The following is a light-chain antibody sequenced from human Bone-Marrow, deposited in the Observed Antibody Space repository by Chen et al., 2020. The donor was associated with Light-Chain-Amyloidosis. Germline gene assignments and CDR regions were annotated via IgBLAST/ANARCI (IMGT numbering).Light chain of an antibody. CDR1: SSDLGGYDL. CDR2: EVN. Sequence: QSALTQPASVSGAPGQSITISCTRTSSDLGGYDLISWYQRHPGKAPKLIIYEVNQRPSGVSYRCSGSKSGNTASLTISGLQAEDEADYFCCSYAITVNFFWVFGGGTKVTVL. J-gene: IGLJ3*02. CDR3: CSYAITVNFFWV. V-gene: IGLV2-23*02.